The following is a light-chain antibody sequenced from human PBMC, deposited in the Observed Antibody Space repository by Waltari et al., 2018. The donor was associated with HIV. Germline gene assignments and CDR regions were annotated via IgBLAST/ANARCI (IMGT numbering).Light chain of an antibody. CDR1: SSDVGGYNY. V-gene: IGLV2-14*03. CDR2: DVS. Sequence: QSALTQPAYVSGSPGQSITISCTGTSSDVGGYNYVSWYQQHPGKAPKLMIYDVSNRPSGVSNRFSGSKSGNTASLTISGLQAEDEADYYCSSYTSSSRVFGGGTKLTVL. CDR3: SSYTSSSRV. J-gene: IGLJ3*02.